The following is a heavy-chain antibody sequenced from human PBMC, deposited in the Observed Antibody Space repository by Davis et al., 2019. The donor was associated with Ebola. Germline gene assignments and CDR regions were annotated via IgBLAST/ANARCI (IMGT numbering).Heavy chain of an antibody. V-gene: IGHV1-18*04. CDR3: AREAGATTRIYDS. J-gene: IGHJ5*01. Sequence: SVKVSCKASSYTFTSYRISWVRQAPGQGLEWMGWISAYNGNTNYAQKLQGRVTMTTGTSRSTAYMELRSLRSDDTAVYYCAREAGATTRIYDSWGQGTLVTVSS. CDR2: ISAYNGNT. D-gene: IGHD1-26*01. CDR1: SYTFTSYR.